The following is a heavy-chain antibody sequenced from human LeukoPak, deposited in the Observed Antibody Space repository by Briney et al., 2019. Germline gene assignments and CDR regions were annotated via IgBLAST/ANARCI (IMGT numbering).Heavy chain of an antibody. V-gene: IGHV1-2*02. CDR1: GYTFTSYY. CDR3: ARDGGCSGGSCQVGFDP. J-gene: IGHJ5*02. CDR2: INPNSGGT. Sequence: ASVKVSCKASGYTFTSYYMHWVRQAPGQGLEWMGWINPNSGGTNYAQKFQGRVTMTRDTSISTAYMELSRLRSDDTAVYYCARDGGCSGGSCQVGFDPWGQGTLVTVSS. D-gene: IGHD2-15*01.